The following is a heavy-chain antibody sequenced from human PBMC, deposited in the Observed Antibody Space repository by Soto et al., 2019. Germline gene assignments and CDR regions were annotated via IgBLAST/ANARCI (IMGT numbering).Heavy chain of an antibody. V-gene: IGHV4-59*01. J-gene: IGHJ4*02. CDR2: IYYSGST. D-gene: IGHD2-15*01. Sequence: SETLSLTCTVSGGSISNYYWSWIRQPPGKELEWIGYIYYSGSTNYNPSLKSRVTMSVDTSTNHLSLNLRSVTTADTAVYYCARGGWSLEYWGQGTLVTVSS. CDR1: GGSISNYY. CDR3: ARGGWSLEY.